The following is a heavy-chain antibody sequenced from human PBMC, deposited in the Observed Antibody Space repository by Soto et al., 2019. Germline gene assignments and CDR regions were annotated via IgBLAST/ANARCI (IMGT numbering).Heavy chain of an antibody. CDR3: AKGTSGYSSSCPGV. J-gene: IGHJ6*02. CDR1: GFTFSSYA. Sequence: GGSLRLSCAASGFTFSSYAMSWVRQAPGKGLEWVSAISASGGSTYYADSVKGRFTISRDNFQNTLYLQMNSLRAEDTALYYCAKGTSGYSSSCPGVWGQGTTVTVSS. V-gene: IGHV3-23*01. D-gene: IGHD6-13*01. CDR2: ISASGGST.